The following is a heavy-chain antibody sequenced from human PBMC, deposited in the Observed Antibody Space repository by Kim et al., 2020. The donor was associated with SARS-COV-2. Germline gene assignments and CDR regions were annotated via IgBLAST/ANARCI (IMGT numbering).Heavy chain of an antibody. V-gene: IGHV3-66*01. D-gene: IGHD3-22*01. CDR3: ARDSSYDSSGYTPFDY. J-gene: IGHJ4*02. CDR1: GFTVSSNY. Sequence: GGSLRLSCAASGFTVSSNYMSWVRQAPGKGLEWVSVIYSGGSTYYADSVKGRFTISRDNSKNTLYLQMNSLRAEDTAVYYCARDSSYDSSGYTPFDYWGQGTLVTVSS. CDR2: IYSGGST.